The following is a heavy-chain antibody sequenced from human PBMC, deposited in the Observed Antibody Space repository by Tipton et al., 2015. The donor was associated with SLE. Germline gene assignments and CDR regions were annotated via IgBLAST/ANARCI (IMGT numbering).Heavy chain of an antibody. CDR1: GGSFSGYY. Sequence: TLSLTCAVYGGSFSGYYWSWIRQPPGKGLEWIGEINHSGSTNYNPSLKSRVTISVDTSKNQFSLKLSSVTAADTAVYYCARIPRISRPYYMDVWGKGTTVTVSS. J-gene: IGHJ6*03. CDR2: INHSGST. CDR3: ARIPRISRPYYMDV. D-gene: IGHD2/OR15-2a*01. V-gene: IGHV4-34*01.